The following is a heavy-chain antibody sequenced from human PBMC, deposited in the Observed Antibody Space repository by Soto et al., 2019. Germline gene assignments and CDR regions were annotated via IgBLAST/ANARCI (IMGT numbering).Heavy chain of an antibody. CDR3: ARRKRTYDVLDY. CDR2: INPNSGGT. D-gene: IGHD5-12*01. V-gene: IGHV1-2*04. Sequence: GASVKVSCKASGYTFTGYYMHWVRQAPGQGLEWMGWINPNSGGTNYAQKFQGWVTMTRDTSISTAYMELNRLRSDDTAVYYCARRKRTYDVLDYWGQGTLVTVS. J-gene: IGHJ4*02. CDR1: GYTFTGYY.